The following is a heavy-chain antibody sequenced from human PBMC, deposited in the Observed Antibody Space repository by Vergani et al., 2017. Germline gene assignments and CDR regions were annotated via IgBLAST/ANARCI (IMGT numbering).Heavy chain of an antibody. D-gene: IGHD6-13*01. J-gene: IGHJ5*02. V-gene: IGHV3-21*01. Sequence: EVQLVESGGGLVKPGGSLRLSCAASGFTFSSYSMNWVRQAPGKGLEWVSSISSSSSYIYYADSVKGRFTISRDNAKNSLYLQMNSLRAEDTAVYYCARDGGIAAAGSWGWFDPWGQGTLVTVSS. CDR2: ISSSSSYI. CDR1: GFTFSSYS. CDR3: ARDGGIAAAGSWGWFDP.